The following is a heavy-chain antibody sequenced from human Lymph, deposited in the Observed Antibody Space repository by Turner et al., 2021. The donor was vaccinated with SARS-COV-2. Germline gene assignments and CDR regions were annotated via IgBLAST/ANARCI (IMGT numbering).Heavy chain of an antibody. CDR1: GGSISSSNW. Sequence: QVQLQESGPGLVKPSRTLSLTCSVSGGSISSSNWWSWVRQPPGKGLEWIGEIYHSGSTNYNPSLKSRVTISVDKAKNQFSLKLSSVTAADTAVYYCATKYCSGGRCSYFDYWGQGTLVTVSS. CDR3: ATKYCSGGRCSYFDY. V-gene: IGHV4-4*02. CDR2: IYHSGST. D-gene: IGHD2-15*01. J-gene: IGHJ4*02.